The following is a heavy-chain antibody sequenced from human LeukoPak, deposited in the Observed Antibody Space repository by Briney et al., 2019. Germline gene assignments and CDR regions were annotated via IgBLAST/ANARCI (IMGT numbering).Heavy chain of an antibody. V-gene: IGHV3-7*03. Sequence: GGSLRLSCAASGFTFSSYWMSWVRQAPGKGLEWVANIKQDGSEKYYVDSVKGRFTISRDNAKNSLYLQMNSLRAEDTAVYYCAKDQGVTLSHINWFDPWGQGTLVTVSS. CDR3: AKDQGVTLSHINWFDP. CDR1: GFTFSSYW. D-gene: IGHD3-16*02. J-gene: IGHJ5*02. CDR2: IKQDGSEK.